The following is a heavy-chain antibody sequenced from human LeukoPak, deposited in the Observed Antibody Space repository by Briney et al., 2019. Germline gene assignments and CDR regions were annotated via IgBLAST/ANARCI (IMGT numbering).Heavy chain of an antibody. CDR1: GFKFSDHY. Sequence: GGSLRLSCAASGFKFSDHYMNWVRQAPGKGLEWVCRSRNNGSTYYTEYAAAVEGSFTISSDVSESSLYVQMNSLRNGGAAVYYCGRIAMKANNGRDVWRQGTTLSLSS. CDR2: SRNNGSTYYT. J-gene: IGHJ6*02. D-gene: IGHD1/OR15-1a*01. V-gene: IGHV3-72*01. CDR3: GRIAMKANNGRDV.